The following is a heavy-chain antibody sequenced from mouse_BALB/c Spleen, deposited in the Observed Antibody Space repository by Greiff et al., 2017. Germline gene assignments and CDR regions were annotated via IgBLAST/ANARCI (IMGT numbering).Heavy chain of an antibody. CDR3: ARGRDGRYYAMDY. Sequence: EVQLVESGGGLVQPGGSRKLSCAASGFTFSSFGMHWVRQAPEKGLEWVAYISSGSSTIYYADTVKGRFTISRDNPKNTLFLQMTSLRSEDTAMYYCARGRDGRYYAMDYWGQGTSVTVSS. D-gene: IGHD2-3*01. CDR1: GFTFSSFG. J-gene: IGHJ4*01. V-gene: IGHV5-17*02. CDR2: ISSGSSTI.